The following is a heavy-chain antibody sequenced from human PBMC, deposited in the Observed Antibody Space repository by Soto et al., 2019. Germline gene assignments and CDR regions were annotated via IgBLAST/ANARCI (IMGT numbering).Heavy chain of an antibody. J-gene: IGHJ3*01. CDR2: TYYTSTWYN. Sequence: SQTLSLTCAISGDSVSRNSVAWNWIRQSPSRGLEWLGRTYYTSTWYNDYAVSVKSRITIKPDTSKNQVSLQLNSVTPEDTAVYYCAREFRHAFDYWGQGTMVTVSS. V-gene: IGHV6-1*01. CDR1: GDSVSRNSVA. CDR3: AREFRHAFDY.